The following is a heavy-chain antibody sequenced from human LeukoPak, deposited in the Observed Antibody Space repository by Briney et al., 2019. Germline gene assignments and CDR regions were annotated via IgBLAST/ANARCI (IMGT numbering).Heavy chain of an antibody. CDR1: GFTFSSYA. CDR2: ISGSGGST. J-gene: IGHJ4*02. Sequence: PGGSLRLSCAASGFTFSSYAMSWVRQAPGKGLEWVSAISGSGGSTYYADSVKGRFTISRDNSQNTLYLQMNSLRAEDTAVYYCAKDQPSVTLWFGEFPFDYWGQGTLVTVPS. V-gene: IGHV3-23*01. D-gene: IGHD3-10*01. CDR3: AKDQPSVTLWFGEFPFDY.